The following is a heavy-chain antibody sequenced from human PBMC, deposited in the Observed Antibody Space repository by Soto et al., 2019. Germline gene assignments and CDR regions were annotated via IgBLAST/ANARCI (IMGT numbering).Heavy chain of an antibody. D-gene: IGHD6-19*01. CDR3: ATAVAGTSNAFDI. CDR1: GYTFTSYD. V-gene: IGHV1-8*01. Sequence: ASVKVSCKASGYTFTSYDINWVRQATGQGLEWMGWMNPNSGNTGYAQKFQGRITMTRNTSISTAYMELSSLRSEDTAVYYCATAVAGTSNAFDIWGQGTMVTVSS. CDR2: MNPNSGNT. J-gene: IGHJ3*02.